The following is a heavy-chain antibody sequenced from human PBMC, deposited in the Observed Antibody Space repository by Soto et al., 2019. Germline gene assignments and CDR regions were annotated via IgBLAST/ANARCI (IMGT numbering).Heavy chain of an antibody. J-gene: IGHJ6*02. CDR3: AKGQRYYDSSGYPAEYYYYYYGMDV. Sequence: PGGSLRLSCAASGFTFSSYAMSWVRQAPGKGLEWVSAISGSGGSTYYADSVKGRFTISRDNSKNTLYLQMNSLRAEDTAVYYCAKGQRYYDSSGYPAEYYYYYYGMDVWGQGTTVTVSS. D-gene: IGHD3-22*01. CDR2: ISGSGGST. CDR1: GFTFSSYA. V-gene: IGHV3-23*01.